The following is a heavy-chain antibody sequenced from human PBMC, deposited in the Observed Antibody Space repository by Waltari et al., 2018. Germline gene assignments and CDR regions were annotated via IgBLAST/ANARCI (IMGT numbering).Heavy chain of an antibody. V-gene: IGHV1-69*05. CDR3: ARDNYDILTGSHKGAPYNWFDP. Sequence: QVQLVQSGAEVKKPGSSVKVSCKASGGTFSSYAISWVRQAPGQGLEWMGGIIPIFGTANYAQKCQGRVTITTDESTSTAYMELSSLRSEDTAVYYCARDNYDILTGSHKGAPYNWFDPWGQGTLVTVSS. J-gene: IGHJ5*02. D-gene: IGHD3-9*01. CDR1: GGTFSSYA. CDR2: IIPIFGTA.